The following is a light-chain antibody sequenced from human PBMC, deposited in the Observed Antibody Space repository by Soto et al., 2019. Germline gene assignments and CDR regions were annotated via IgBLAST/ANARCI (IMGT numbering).Light chain of an antibody. Sequence: EIVLTQSPGTLSLSPGERATLSCRASQSVRSSYLAWYQQKPGQAPRLLIYGASSRGTGIPDRFSGSGSGTDFTLTISRLEPEDFAVYYCQQYCSSPRYTVGQGTKLEIK. J-gene: IGKJ2*01. CDR2: GAS. CDR1: QSVRSSY. V-gene: IGKV3-20*01. CDR3: QQYCSSPRYT.